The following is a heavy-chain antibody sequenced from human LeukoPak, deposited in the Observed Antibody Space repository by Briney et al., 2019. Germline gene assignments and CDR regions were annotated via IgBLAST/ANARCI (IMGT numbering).Heavy chain of an antibody. D-gene: IGHD6-19*01. CDR1: GFTFSSYA. CDR2: ISGSGGST. V-gene: IGHV3-23*01. CDR3: AKTRISSGWYNYFDY. Sequence: PGGSLRLSCAASGFTFSSYAMSWVRQAPGKGLEWVSAISGSGGSTYYADSVKGRFTISRDNSKNTLYLQMNSLRAEDTAVYYCAKTRISSGWYNYFDYWGQGTLVTVSS. J-gene: IGHJ4*02.